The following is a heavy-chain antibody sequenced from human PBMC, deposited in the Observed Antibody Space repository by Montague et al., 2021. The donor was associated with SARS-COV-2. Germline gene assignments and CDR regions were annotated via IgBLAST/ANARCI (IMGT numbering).Heavy chain of an antibody. D-gene: IGHD2-15*01. CDR2: INHGGST. CDR3: ARLRDGVVPSPILGIGPYFTYYYMDV. CDR1: GGSISSYY. V-gene: IGHV4-34*01. J-gene: IGHJ6*03. Sequence: SETLSLTCTVSGGSISSYYWSWIRQPPGKGLEWIGEINHGGSTNYNPSLKNRLTISADTSKNQFSLKLTSVAATDTAVYYCARLRDGVVPSPILGIGPYFTYYYMDVWGKGTTATVS.